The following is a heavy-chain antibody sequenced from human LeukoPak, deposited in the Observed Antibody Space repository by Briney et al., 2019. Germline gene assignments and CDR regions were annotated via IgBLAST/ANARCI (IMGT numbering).Heavy chain of an antibody. J-gene: IGHJ4*02. CDR3: ARVVSSWSQLDY. CDR1: GGSISSYY. V-gene: IGHV4-59*01. CDR2: IYYRGGT. Sequence: SETLSLTCTVSGGSISSYYWSWIRQPPGKGLEWIGYIYYRGGTNYNPSLKSRVSISVDTSKNQFSLKLSSVTAADTGVYYCARVVSSWSQLDYWGQGTLVTVSS. D-gene: IGHD6-13*01.